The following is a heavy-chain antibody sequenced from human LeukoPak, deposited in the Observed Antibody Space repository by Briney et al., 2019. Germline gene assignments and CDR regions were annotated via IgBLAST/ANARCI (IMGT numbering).Heavy chain of an antibody. J-gene: IGHJ3*02. D-gene: IGHD3-10*01. CDR1: GYTFSNYG. V-gene: IGHV1-18*01. CDR2: ISAYNGNT. CDR3: AREGSGSYLPGAFDI. Sequence: ASVKVSCTASGYTFSNYGISWVRQAPGQGLEWMGWISAYNGNTNYAQKLQGRVTMTTDTSTSTAYMELRSLRSDDTAVYYCAREGSGSYLPGAFDIWGQGTMVTVSS.